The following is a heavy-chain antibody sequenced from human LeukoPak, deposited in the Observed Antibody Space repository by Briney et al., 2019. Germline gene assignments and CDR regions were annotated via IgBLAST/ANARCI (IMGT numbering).Heavy chain of an antibody. CDR1: GFTFSSYA. V-gene: IGHV3-23*01. CDR2: ISGSGRNT. CDR3: ATNYYDSSGYFPDFDY. D-gene: IGHD3-22*01. J-gene: IGHJ4*02. Sequence: PGGSLRLSCTASGFTFSSYAMNWVRQAPVKGLEWVSTISGSGRNTYYADSVKGRFTISRDNSKNTLYLQMNSLRAEDTALYYCATNYYDSSGYFPDFDYWGPGALVSVSS.